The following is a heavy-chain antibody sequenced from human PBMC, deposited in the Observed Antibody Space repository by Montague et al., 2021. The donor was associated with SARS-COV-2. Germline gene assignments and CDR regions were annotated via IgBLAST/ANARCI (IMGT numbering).Heavy chain of an antibody. Sequence: PALVKPTQTLTLPCTFSGFSITTSTMGVGWIRQPPGKALEWLALIYWGXENRFSPSLKSRLTITKDTFKGQVVLRMTNMDPVDTATYYCVHYASGSYYFHYWGQGTLVTVSS. CDR2: IYWGXEN. V-gene: IGHV2-5*02. CDR1: GFSITTSTMG. J-gene: IGHJ4*02. D-gene: IGHD3-10*01. CDR3: VHYASGSYYFHY.